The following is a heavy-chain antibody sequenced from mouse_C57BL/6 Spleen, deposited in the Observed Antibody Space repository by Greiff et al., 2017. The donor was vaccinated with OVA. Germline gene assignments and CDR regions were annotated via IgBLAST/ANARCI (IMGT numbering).Heavy chain of an antibody. CDR1: GYTFTSYG. J-gene: IGHJ4*01. D-gene: IGHD1-1*01. CDR2: IYPRSGNT. V-gene: IGHV1-81*01. Sequence: VKLQESGAELARPGASVKLSCKASGYTFTSYGISWVKQRTGQGLEWIGEIYPRSGNTYYNEKFKGKATLTADKSSSTAYMELRSLASEDSAVYFCARFYYGSSPPMDYWGQGTSVTVSS. CDR3: ARFYYGSSPPMDY.